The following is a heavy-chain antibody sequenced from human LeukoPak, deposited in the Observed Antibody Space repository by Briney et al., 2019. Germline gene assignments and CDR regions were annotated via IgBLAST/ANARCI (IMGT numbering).Heavy chain of an antibody. CDR2: IYYSGST. J-gene: IGHJ4*02. V-gene: IGHV4-61*01. Sequence: SETLSLTCTVSGYSISSGYYWSWIRQPPGKGLEWIGYIYYSGSTNYNPSLKSRVTISVDTSKNQFSLKLSSVTAADTAVYYCARGVMAAAGTIFDYWGQGTLVTVSS. CDR1: GYSISSGYY. D-gene: IGHD6-13*01. CDR3: ARGVMAAAGTIFDY.